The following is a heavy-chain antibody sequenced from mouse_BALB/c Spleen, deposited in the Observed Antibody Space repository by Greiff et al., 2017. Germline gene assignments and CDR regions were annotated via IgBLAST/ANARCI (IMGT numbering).Heavy chain of an antibody. Sequence: DVHLVESGGGLVKPGGSLKLSCAASGFAFSSYDMSWVRQTPEKRLEWVAYISSGGGSTYYPDTVKGRFTISRDNAKNTLYLQMSSLKSEDTAMYYCARHGDYGNSWFAYWGQGTLVTVSA. J-gene: IGHJ3*01. V-gene: IGHV5-12-1*01. CDR1: GFAFSSYD. CDR3: ARHGDYGNSWFAY. D-gene: IGHD2-1*01. CDR2: ISSGGGST.